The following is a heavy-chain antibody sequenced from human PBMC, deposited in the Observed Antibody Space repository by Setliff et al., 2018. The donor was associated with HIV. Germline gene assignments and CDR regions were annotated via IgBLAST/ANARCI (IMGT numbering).Heavy chain of an antibody. CDR3: ARQNSGYASGPFGY. V-gene: IGHV4-38-2*02. Sequence: PSETLSLTCTVSGSFISSDYWGWIRQPPGKGLEWIGSIYHNATTYYNPSLWGRVTISIDTSKNQFSLKLSSVTAADTAVYYCARQNSGYASGPFGYWGQGILVTVSS. D-gene: IGHD5-12*01. CDR2: IYHNATT. J-gene: IGHJ4*02. CDR1: GSFISSDY.